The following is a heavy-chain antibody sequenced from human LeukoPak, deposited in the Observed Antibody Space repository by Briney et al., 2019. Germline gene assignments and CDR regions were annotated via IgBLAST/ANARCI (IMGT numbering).Heavy chain of an antibody. CDR3: ARAFVEFHCSGGSCHPFDP. D-gene: IGHD2-15*01. Sequence: PGGSLRLSCAASGFTFSSYAMGWVRQAPGKGLEWVSVIYSGGSTYYADSVKGRFTISRDNSKNTLYLQMNSLRAEDTAVYYCARAFVEFHCSGGSCHPFDPWGQGTLVTVSS. V-gene: IGHV3-53*01. J-gene: IGHJ5*02. CDR2: IYSGGST. CDR1: GFTFSSYA.